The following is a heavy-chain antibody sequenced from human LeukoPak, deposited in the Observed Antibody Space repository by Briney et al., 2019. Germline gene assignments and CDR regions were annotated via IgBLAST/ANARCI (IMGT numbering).Heavy chain of an antibody. CDR2: IWYDGSNK. CDR1: GFTFSSYG. CDR3: ARAPYGSLYGMDV. V-gene: IGHV3-33*01. D-gene: IGHD3-10*01. J-gene: IGHJ6*02. Sequence: GRSLRLSCAASGFTFSSYGMHWVRQAPGKGLEWVAVIWYDGSNKYYADSVKGRFTISRDNSKNTLYLQMNSLRAEDTAVYYCARAPYGSLYGMDVWGQGTTVTVSS.